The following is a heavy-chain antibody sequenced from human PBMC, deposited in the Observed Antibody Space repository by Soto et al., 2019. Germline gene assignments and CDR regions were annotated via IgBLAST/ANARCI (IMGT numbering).Heavy chain of an antibody. CDR1: GGSISSYY. CDR2: IYYSGST. V-gene: IGHV4-59*01. D-gene: IGHD2-2*01. CDR3: ARGLVVLVPAANNYYYGMDV. J-gene: IGHJ6*02. Sequence: QVQLQESGPGLVKPSETLSLTCTVSGGSISSYYWSWIRQPPGKGLVWIGYIYYSGSTNYNPSFKSRVTISVDTSKNQFSLKLSSVTAADTAVYYCARGLVVLVPAANNYYYGMDVWGQGTTVTVSS.